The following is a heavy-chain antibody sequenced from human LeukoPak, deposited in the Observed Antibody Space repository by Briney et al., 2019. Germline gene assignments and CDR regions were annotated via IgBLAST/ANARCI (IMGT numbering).Heavy chain of an antibody. J-gene: IGHJ4*02. CDR3: ARDRRRYCSSTSCYGDPGYFDY. Sequence: ASVTVSFKASGYTFTIYGISWVRQAPGQGLEWIGWISAYNGNTNYAQKLQGRVTMTTDTSTSTAYMELRSLRSDDTAVYYCARDRRRYCSSTSCYGDPGYFDYWGQGTLVTVSS. D-gene: IGHD2-2*01. CDR1: GYTFTIYG. CDR2: ISAYNGNT. V-gene: IGHV1-18*01.